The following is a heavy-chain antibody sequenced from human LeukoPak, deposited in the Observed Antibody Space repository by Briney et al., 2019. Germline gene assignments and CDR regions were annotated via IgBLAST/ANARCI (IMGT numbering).Heavy chain of an antibody. CDR3: ARYYDYVWGSSPYYYMDV. Sequence: ASVKVSCKASGYTFTGYYMHWVRQAPGQGLECMGWINPHSGGTNYAQKFQGRLTMTRDTSISTAYMELSRLRSDDTAVYYCARYYDYVWGSSPYYYMDVWGKGTTVTISS. CDR1: GYTFTGYY. V-gene: IGHV1-2*02. CDR2: INPHSGGT. J-gene: IGHJ6*03. D-gene: IGHD3-16*01.